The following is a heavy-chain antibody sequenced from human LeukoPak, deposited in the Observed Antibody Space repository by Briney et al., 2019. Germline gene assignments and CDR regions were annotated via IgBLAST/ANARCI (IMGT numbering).Heavy chain of an antibody. CDR1: GFSFRNAW. CDR2: IKSKTDGGAT. J-gene: IGHJ3*02. V-gene: IGHV3-15*01. Sequence: GGSLRLSCAASGFSFRNAWMSWVRQAPGKGLEWVGRIKSKTDGGATDYAAPVKGRFTISRDDSKNTLYLQMNSLKTEDTAVYYCTTVWNCGGDCSDAFDIWGQGTMVTVSS. D-gene: IGHD2-21*02. CDR3: TTVWNCGGDCSDAFDI.